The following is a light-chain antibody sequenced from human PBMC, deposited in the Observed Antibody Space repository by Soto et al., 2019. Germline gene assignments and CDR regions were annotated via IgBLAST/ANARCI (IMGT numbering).Light chain of an antibody. J-gene: IGLJ2*01. CDR3: CSYAGSYTFEV. V-gene: IGLV2-11*01. CDR1: SSDVGGYNF. CDR2: DVS. Sequence: QSALTQPRSVSGSPGQSVTISCTGTSSDVGGYNFVSWYQQHPDKAPKLLIYDVSKRPSGVPDRFSGSKSGNTASLTISGLKAEDEADYHCCSYAGSYTFEVFGGGTKLTVL.